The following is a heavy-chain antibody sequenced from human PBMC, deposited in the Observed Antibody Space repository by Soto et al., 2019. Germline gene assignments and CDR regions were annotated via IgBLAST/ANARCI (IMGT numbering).Heavy chain of an antibody. J-gene: IGHJ6*02. CDR1: GFTFSSYG. V-gene: IGHV3-33*01. CDR2: IWYDGSNK. CDR3: ARAMPPPLFGMDV. Sequence: QVQLVESGGGVVQPGRSLRLSCAASGFTFSSYGMHWVRQAPGKGLEWVAVIWYDGSNKYYADSVKGRFTISRDNSKNTLYLQMNSRRAEDTAVYYCARAMPPPLFGMDVWGQGTTVTVSS. D-gene: IGHD2-2*01.